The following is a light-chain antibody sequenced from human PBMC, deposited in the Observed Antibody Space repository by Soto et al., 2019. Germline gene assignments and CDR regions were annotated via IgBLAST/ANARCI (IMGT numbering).Light chain of an antibody. V-gene: IGKV3-11*01. J-gene: IGKJ2*01. CDR1: QSVSSY. Sequence: EIVLTQSPATLSLSPGERATLSCRASQSVSSYLAWYQQKPGQAPRLLIYDASNRATGIPARFSGSGSGTDITLTISSLEPEDFAVYYCQQRSHWPPAFGQGTKVEIK. CDR2: DAS. CDR3: QQRSHWPPA.